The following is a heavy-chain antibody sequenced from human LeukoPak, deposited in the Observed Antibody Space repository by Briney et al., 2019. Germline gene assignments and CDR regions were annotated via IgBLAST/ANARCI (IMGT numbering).Heavy chain of an antibody. D-gene: IGHD2-2*01. CDR3: VRDSALVSY. J-gene: IGHJ4*02. CDR2: INPDGSDR. CDR1: GFIFSSYE. Sequence: GGSLRLSCAASGFIFSSYEMNWVRQVPGKGLVWVSRINPDGSDRSYADSVKGRFTVSRDNAKSTVYLQMNSLRSEDTAVYYCVRDSALVSYWGQGALVTVSS. V-gene: IGHV3-74*01.